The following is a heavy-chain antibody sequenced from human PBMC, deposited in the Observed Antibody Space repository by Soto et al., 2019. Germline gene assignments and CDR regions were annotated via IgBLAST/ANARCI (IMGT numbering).Heavy chain of an antibody. J-gene: IGHJ4*02. CDR3: AKGAEGYFVSSLES. CDR1: GFRFSDFA. CDR2: ITGTASST. D-gene: IGHD1-26*01. Sequence: EVQLLESGGGFVQPGGSLRLSCAASGFRFSDFAMTWVRQAPGRGLEWVSAITGTASSTYYADSVKGRFTISRDNSKNTLYLQINSLRAEDTALYYCAKGAEGYFVSSLESWGQGTLVTVSS. V-gene: IGHV3-23*01.